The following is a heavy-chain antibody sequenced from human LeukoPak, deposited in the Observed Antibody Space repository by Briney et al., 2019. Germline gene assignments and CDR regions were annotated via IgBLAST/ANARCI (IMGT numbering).Heavy chain of an antibody. CDR1: GGSISSSSNY. D-gene: IGHD3-16*02. V-gene: IGHV4-39*01. Sequence: SETLSLTCTVSGGSISSSSNYWGWIRQPPEKGLEWIGSIYYSGSTYYNPSLKSRVTISVDTSKNQFSLKLSSVTAADTAVYCCARQVITFGGVIVPFWFDPWGQGTLVTVSS. J-gene: IGHJ5*02. CDR3: ARQVITFGGVIVPFWFDP. CDR2: IYYSGST.